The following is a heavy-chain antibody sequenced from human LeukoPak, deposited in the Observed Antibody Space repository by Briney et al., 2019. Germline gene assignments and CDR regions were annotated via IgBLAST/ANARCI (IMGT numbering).Heavy chain of an antibody. Sequence: PGGSLRLSCAASGFTFSTYWMSWVRQAPGKGLEWVANKKQDGSEKYYVDSVKGRFTISRDNAKNTVSLQMNSLRAEDTGVYYCARAPSEIGGYYPEYFRHWGQGTLVTVSS. D-gene: IGHD3-22*01. CDR1: GFTFSTYW. V-gene: IGHV3-7*01. CDR2: KKQDGSEK. J-gene: IGHJ1*01. CDR3: ARAPSEIGGYYPEYFRH.